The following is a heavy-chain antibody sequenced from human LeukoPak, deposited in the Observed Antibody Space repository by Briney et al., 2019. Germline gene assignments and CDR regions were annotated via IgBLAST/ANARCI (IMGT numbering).Heavy chain of an antibody. CDR1: GFTFSDYN. D-gene: IGHD3-3*01. CDR3: AKAELRFLEGAFDI. V-gene: IGHV3-11*01. Sequence: GGSLRLSCAASGFTFSDYNMSWIRQAPGKGLEWVSYISSSGSTIYYADSVKGRFTISRDNAKNSLYLQMNSLSAEDMALYYCAKAELRFLEGAFDIWGQGTMVTVSS. CDR2: ISSSGSTI. J-gene: IGHJ3*02.